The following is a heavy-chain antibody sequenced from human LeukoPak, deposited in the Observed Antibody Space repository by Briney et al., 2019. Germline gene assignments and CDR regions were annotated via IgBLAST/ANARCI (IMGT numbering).Heavy chain of an antibody. J-gene: IGHJ4*02. CDR1: GGSISSGGYY. CDR2: IYYSGST. V-gene: IGHV4-31*03. CDR3: ARGPLMFGELSHVDY. Sequence: SETLSLTCTVSGGSISSGGYYWSWIRQHPGKGLEWIGYIYYSGSTYYNPSLKSRVTISVDTSKNQFSLKLSSVTAADTAVYYCARGPLMFGELSHVDYWGQGTLVTVSS. D-gene: IGHD3-10*02.